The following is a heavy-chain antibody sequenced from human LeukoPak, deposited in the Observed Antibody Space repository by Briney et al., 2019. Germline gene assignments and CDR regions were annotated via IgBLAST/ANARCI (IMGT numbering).Heavy chain of an antibody. Sequence: TGGSLRLSCGASGFTFRNFWMNWVRQAPGKGLEWVSAISATASNTYCADSVKGRFTISRDNSKNTLFLQMNSLRAEDTAVYYCARDREPRDSELDYRGQGTLVTVSS. CDR2: ISATASNT. J-gene: IGHJ4*02. CDR1: GFTFRNFW. CDR3: ARDREPRDSELDY. D-gene: IGHD1-26*01. V-gene: IGHV3-23*01.